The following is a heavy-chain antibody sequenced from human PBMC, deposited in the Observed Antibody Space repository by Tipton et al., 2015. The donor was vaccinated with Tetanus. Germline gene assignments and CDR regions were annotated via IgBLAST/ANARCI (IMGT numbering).Heavy chain of an antibody. D-gene: IGHD1-26*01. J-gene: IGHJ4*02. Sequence: TLSLTCTVSGGSISSGGYYWSWIRQHPGKGLEWIGDIYYSGSPYYNPSLKSRVTISVDTSKNQFSLKLNSVTAADTGVYYCARDQARGARGWNYFDYWGQGTLVTVSS. V-gene: IGHV4-31*03. CDR1: GGSISSGGYY. CDR3: ARDQARGARGWNYFDY. CDR2: IYYSGSP.